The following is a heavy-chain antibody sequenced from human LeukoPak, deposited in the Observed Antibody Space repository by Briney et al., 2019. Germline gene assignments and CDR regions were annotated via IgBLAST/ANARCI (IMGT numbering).Heavy chain of an antibody. D-gene: IGHD2-15*01. J-gene: IGHJ6*02. CDR2: ISAYNGNT. CDR3: ARDYCSGGSCYYYYYGMDV. V-gene: IGHV1-18*01. Sequence: ASVKVSCKASGYTFTSYGISWVRQAPGQGLEWTGWISAYNGNTNYAQKLQGRVTMTTDTSTSTAYMELRSLRSDDTAVYYCARDYCSGGSCYYYYYGMDVWGQGTTVTVSS. CDR1: GYTFTSYG.